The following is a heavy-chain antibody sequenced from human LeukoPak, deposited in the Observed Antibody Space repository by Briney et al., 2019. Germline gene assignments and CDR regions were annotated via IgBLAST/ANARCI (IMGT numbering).Heavy chain of an antibody. D-gene: IGHD6-13*01. J-gene: IGHJ4*02. Sequence: GGSLRLSCAASGFTFSNAWMSWVRQAPGKGLEWVGRIKSKTDGGTTDYAAPVKGRFTISRDDSKNTLYLQMNSLRAEDTAVYHCARGYGSSWFYFDYWGQGTPITVPS. V-gene: IGHV3-15*05. CDR3: ARGYGSSWFYFDY. CDR1: GFTFSNAW. CDR2: IKSKTDGGTT.